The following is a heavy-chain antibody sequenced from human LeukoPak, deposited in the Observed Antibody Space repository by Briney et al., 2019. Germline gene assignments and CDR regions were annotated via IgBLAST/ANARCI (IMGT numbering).Heavy chain of an antibody. Sequence: SETLSLTCTVSGGSISSFYWSWIRQPPGKGPEWIGYIYYSGSTNYNPSLKSRVTISVDRSKNQFSLKLSSVTAADTAVYYCARGRAAPFDFWGQGTLVTVSS. D-gene: IGHD6-25*01. V-gene: IGHV4-59*01. CDR1: GGSISSFY. J-gene: IGHJ4*02. CDR2: IYYSGST. CDR3: ARGRAAPFDF.